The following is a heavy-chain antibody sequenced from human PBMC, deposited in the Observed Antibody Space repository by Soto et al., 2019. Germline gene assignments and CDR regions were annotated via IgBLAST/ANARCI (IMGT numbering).Heavy chain of an antibody. D-gene: IGHD3-10*01. CDR1: GYTFTSYG. CDR3: AGVGGISSWVGELSNNWFDP. CDR2: ISAYNGNT. V-gene: IGHV1-18*01. Sequence: QVQLVQSGAEVKKPGASVKVSCKASGYTFTSYGISWVRQAPGQGLEWMGWISAYNGNTKCAQKLQGRVTMTTDTSTRTAYLELRSLRSDDTAVYYCAGVGGISSWVGELSNNWFDPWGQGTLVTVSS. J-gene: IGHJ5*02.